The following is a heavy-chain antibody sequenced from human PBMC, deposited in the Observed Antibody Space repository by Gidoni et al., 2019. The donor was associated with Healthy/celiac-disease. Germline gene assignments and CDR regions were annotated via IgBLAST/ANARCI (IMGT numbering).Heavy chain of an antibody. J-gene: IGHJ4*02. CDR3: ARAYDSSGYYLVGVDY. Sequence: EVQLLESGGGLVQPGGSLRLSCAASGFTFSSYAMSWVRQAPGNGLGWVSAISGSGGSTYYADSVKGRFTISRDNSKNTLYLQMNSLRAEDTAVYYCARAYDSSGYYLVGVDYWGQGTLVTVSS. CDR1: GFTFSSYA. D-gene: IGHD3-22*01. CDR2: ISGSGGST. V-gene: IGHV3-23*01.